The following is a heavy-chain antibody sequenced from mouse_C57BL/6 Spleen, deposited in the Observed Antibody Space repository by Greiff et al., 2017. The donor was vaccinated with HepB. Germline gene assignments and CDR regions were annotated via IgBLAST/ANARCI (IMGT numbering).Heavy chain of an antibody. D-gene: IGHD1-1*01. J-gene: IGHJ1*03. Sequence: QVQLQQPGAELVRPGSSVKLSCKASGYTFTSYWMHWVKQRPIQGLEWIGNIDPSDSETHYNQKFKDKATLTVDKSSSTAYMQLSSLTSEDSAVSYCASARPSLHWYFDVWGTGTTVTVSS. CDR3: ASARPSLHWYFDV. CDR2: IDPSDSET. CDR1: GYTFTSYW. V-gene: IGHV1-52*01.